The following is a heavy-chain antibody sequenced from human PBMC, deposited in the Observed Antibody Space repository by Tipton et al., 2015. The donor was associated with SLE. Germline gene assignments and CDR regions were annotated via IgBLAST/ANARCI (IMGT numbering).Heavy chain of an antibody. CDR3: ARGIVGAPDL. D-gene: IGHD1-26*01. J-gene: IGHJ2*01. CDR2: INHSGST. Sequence: TLSLTCAVYGGSFSGYYWSWIRQPPGKGLEWIGEINHSGSTNYNPSLKSRVTISVDTPKNQFSLKLSSVTAADTAVYYCARGIVGAPDLWGRGTLVTVSS. V-gene: IGHV4-34*01. CDR1: GGSFSGYY.